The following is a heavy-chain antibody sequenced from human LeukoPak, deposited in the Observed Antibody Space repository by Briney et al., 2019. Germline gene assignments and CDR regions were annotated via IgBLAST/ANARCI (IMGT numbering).Heavy chain of an antibody. J-gene: IGHJ5*02. CDR2: ISSDSGAR. CDR1: GLTFSTYS. Sequence: GGSLRLSCGPSGLTFSTYSMNWLRQAPGKGLEWVSYISSDSGARYYAASVKGRFTISRDNAKNSLYLQTNRLRAEKNAVYYCARATRPGFDPWHRGNLVTVCS. V-gene: IGHV3-48*01. D-gene: IGHD1-1*01. CDR3: ARATRPGFDP.